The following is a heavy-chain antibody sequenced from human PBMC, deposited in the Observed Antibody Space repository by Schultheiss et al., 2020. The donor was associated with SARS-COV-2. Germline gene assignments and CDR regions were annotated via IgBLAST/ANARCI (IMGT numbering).Heavy chain of an antibody. J-gene: IGHJ4*02. Sequence: SETLSLTCAVSGGSISSGGYPWSWIRQPPGKGLEWIGYIYHSGSTYYNPSLKSRVTISVDTSKNQFSLKLSSVTAADTAVYYCARDDSSTFDYWGQGTLVTVSS. CDR1: GGSISSGGYP. CDR2: IYHSGST. V-gene: IGHV4-30-2*05. D-gene: IGHD3-22*01. CDR3: ARDDSSTFDY.